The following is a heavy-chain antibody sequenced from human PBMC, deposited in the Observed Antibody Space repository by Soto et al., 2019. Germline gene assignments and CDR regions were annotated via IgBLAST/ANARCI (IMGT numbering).Heavy chain of an antibody. J-gene: IGHJ6*02. CDR2: IYPFESDT. D-gene: IGHD3-16*01. Sequence: GEALKISFNGSEYTFTHLWNDRGRQKPGKGLEWMGLIYPFESDTRYSPSCQGQVTISADKSINTAYLQRSGLQAADSSMYYCVKVSTFPSKELSYSYFSLGVWGLGTSVTVSS. V-gene: IGHV5-51*01. CDR3: VKVSTFPSKELSYSYFSLGV. CDR1: EYTFTHLW.